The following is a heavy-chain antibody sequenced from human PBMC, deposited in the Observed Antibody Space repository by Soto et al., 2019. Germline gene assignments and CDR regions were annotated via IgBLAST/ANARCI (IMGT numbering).Heavy chain of an antibody. CDR2: IYYSGST. V-gene: IGHV4-59*01. CDR3: ARDLDYDYYGMDV. J-gene: IGHJ6*02. CDR1: GGSISSYY. Sequence: SETLSLTCTVSGGSISSYYWSWIRQPPWKGLEWIGYIYYSGSTNYNPSLKSRVTISVDTSKNQFSLKLSSVTAADTAVYYCARDLDYDYYGMDVWGQGTTVTVSS.